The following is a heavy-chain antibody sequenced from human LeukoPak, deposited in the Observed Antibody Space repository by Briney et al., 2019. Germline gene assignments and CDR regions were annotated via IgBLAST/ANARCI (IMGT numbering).Heavy chain of an antibody. Sequence: PGGSLRLSCAASGFTFSSYGMHWVRQAPGKGLEWVAVISYDGSNKYYADSVKGRFTISRDNSKNTLYLQMNSLRAEDTAVYYCAKCFSDILTGPFGYSYYGMDVGGQGTTVTVSS. J-gene: IGHJ6*02. CDR2: ISYDGSNK. D-gene: IGHD3-9*01. V-gene: IGHV3-30*18. CDR3: AKCFSDILTGPFGYSYYGMDV. CDR1: GFTFSSYG.